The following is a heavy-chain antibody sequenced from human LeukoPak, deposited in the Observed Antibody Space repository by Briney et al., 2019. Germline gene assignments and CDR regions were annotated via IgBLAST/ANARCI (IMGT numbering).Heavy chain of an antibody. D-gene: IGHD5-12*01. J-gene: IGHJ4*02. CDR1: GFTFSSYG. CDR2: IRYDGTDK. V-gene: IGHV3-30*02. Sequence: GGSLRLSCAASGFTFSSYGMHWVRQAPGKGLEWVAFIRYDGTDKLYAESVKGRFTISRDNSKNTLYLQMNSLRAEDTAVYYCARGPSGYHNTGGQGTLVTVSS. CDR3: ARGPSGYHNT.